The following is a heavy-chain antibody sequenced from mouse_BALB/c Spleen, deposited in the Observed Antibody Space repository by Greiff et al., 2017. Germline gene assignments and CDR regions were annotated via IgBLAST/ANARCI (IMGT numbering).Heavy chain of an antibody. J-gene: IGHJ3*01. CDR3: ARGGKNYYGAY. CDR1: GYTFTSYV. D-gene: IGHD1-1*01. V-gene: IGHV1-14*01. Sequence: EVQLQQSGPELVKPGASVKMSCKASGYTFTSYVMHWVKQKPGQGLEWIGYINPYNDGTKYNEKFKGKATLTSDKSSSTAYMELSSLTSEDSAVYYCARGGKNYYGAYWGQGTLVTVSA. CDR2: INPYNDGT.